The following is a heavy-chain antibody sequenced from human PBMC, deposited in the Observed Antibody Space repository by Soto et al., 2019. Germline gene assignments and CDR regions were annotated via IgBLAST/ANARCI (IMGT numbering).Heavy chain of an antibody. CDR1: GYTFTSYA. D-gene: IGHD2-2*01. J-gene: IGHJ4*02. Sequence: ASVKVSCKASGYTFTSYAMHWVRQAPGQRLEWMGWINAGNGNTKYSQKFQGRVTITRDTSASTAYMELSSLRSEDTAVYYCAASFAVVVPAATPYPFDYWGQGTLVTVSS. CDR3: AASFAVVVPAATPYPFDY. V-gene: IGHV1-3*01. CDR2: INAGNGNT.